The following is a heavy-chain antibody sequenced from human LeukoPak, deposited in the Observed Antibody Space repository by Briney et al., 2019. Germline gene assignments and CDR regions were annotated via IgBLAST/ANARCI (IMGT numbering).Heavy chain of an antibody. D-gene: IGHD5-18*01. CDR1: GGSISSGDYY. CDR2: IYYSGST. Sequence: PSETLSLTCTVSGGSISSGDYYWSWIRQPPGKGLEWIGYIYYSGSTYYNPSLKSRVTISVDTSKNQFSLKLSSVTAADTAVYYCARRQRRGYSYGYPYDYWGQGTLVTVAS. V-gene: IGHV4-30-4*08. J-gene: IGHJ4*02. CDR3: ARRQRRGYSYGYPYDY.